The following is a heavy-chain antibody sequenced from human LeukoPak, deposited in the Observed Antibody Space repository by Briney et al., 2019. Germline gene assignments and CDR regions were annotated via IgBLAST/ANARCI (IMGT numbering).Heavy chain of an antibody. D-gene: IGHD3-3*01. V-gene: IGHV1-18*01. CDR1: GYTFTNSG. CDR3: ASRITIFGVVIPDAFDI. J-gene: IGHJ3*02. CDR2: ISAYNGNT. Sequence: ASVKVSCKASGYTFTNSGVTWVRQAPGQGLEWMGWISAYNGNTDYAQKFQGRVTITTDTSTSTAYMELRSLRSDDTAVYYCASRITIFGVVIPDAFDIWGQGTMVTVSS.